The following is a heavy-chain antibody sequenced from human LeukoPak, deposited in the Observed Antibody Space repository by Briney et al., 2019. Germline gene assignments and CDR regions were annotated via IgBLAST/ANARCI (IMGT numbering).Heavy chain of an antibody. D-gene: IGHD1-14*01. J-gene: IGHJ4*02. Sequence: GGSLRLSCAASGFTFSSFSMHWVRQAPGKGLEWVAVIWYDGSNKYYADSVKGRFTISRDNSKNTLYLQMNSLRAEDTAVYYCAKAPPGPELFYPSYSDYWGQGTLVTVSS. CDR2: IWYDGSNK. CDR3: AKAPPGPELFYPSYSDY. CDR1: GFTFSSFS. V-gene: IGHV3-33*06.